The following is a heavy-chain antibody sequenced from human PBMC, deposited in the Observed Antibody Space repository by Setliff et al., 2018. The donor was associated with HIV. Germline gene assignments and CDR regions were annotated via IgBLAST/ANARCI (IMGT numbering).Heavy chain of an antibody. D-gene: IGHD2-2*02. CDR3: AREGGICSSTSCYNSY. CDR2: ISSSGSTI. V-gene: IGHV3-11*01. CDR1: GFTFSDYY. J-gene: IGHJ4*02. Sequence: GGSLRLSCAASGFTFSDYYMSWIRQAPGKGLEWVSYISSSGSTIYYADSAKGRFTISRDNAKNSLYLQMNSLRAEDTAVYYCAREGGICSSTSCYNSYWGQGTQVTVSS.